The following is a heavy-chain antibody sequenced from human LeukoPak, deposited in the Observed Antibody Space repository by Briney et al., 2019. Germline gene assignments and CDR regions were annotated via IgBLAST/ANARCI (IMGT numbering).Heavy chain of an antibody. CDR3: AKLDYDSSGYYERFDY. D-gene: IGHD3-22*01. V-gene: IGHV3-23*01. Sequence: PGGSLRLSCAASGFTFSSYGMSWVRQAPGKGLEWVSAISGSGGSTYYADSVKGRFTISRDNSKNTLYLQMNSLRAEDTAVYYCAKLDYDSSGYYERFDYWGQGTLVTVSS. J-gene: IGHJ4*02. CDR1: GFTFSSYG. CDR2: ISGSGGST.